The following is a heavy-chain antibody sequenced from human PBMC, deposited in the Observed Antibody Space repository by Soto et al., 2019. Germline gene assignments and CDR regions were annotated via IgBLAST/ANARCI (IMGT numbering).Heavy chain of an antibody. V-gene: IGHV3-15*01. J-gene: IGHJ4*02. D-gene: IGHD2-15*01. CDR2: IKSKTDGGTT. Sequence: GGSLRLSCAASGFTFSNAWMSWVRQAPGKGLEWVGRIKSKTDGGTTDYAAPVKGRFTISRDDSKNTLYLQMNSLKTEDTAVYYCTTDLFVVVVAATDYWGQGTLVTVSS. CDR3: TTDLFVVVVAATDY. CDR1: GFTFSNAW.